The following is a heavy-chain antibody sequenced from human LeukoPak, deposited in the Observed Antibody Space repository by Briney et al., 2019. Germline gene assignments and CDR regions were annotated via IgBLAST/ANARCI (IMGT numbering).Heavy chain of an antibody. Sequence: PSETLSLTCTVSGGSISAGGSYWSWIRQTPGKGLEWIGYIYHSGSTYYNPSLKSRVTISVDRSKNQFSLKLSSVIAADTAVYYCARDPHYWGQGTLVTVSS. CDR3: ARDPHY. J-gene: IGHJ4*02. V-gene: IGHV4-30-2*01. CDR2: IYHSGST. CDR1: GGSISAGGSY.